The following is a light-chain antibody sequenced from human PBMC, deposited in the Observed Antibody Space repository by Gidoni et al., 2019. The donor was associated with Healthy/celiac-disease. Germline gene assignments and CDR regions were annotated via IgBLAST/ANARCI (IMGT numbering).Light chain of an antibody. V-gene: IGLV3-21*04. Sequence: SYVLTQPLSVSVAPGKTARITCGGNNIGSKSVHWYQQKPGQAPVLVIYYDSDRPSGIPERFSGSNSGNTATLTISRVEAGDEADYYCQVWDSSSDPVVFGGGTKLTVL. CDR2: YDS. CDR3: QVWDSSSDPVV. J-gene: IGLJ2*01. CDR1: NIGSKS.